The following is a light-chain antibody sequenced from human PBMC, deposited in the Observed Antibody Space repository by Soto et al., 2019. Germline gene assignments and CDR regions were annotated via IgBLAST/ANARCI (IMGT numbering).Light chain of an antibody. CDR3: MQGTYWPT. CDR2: KVS. CDR1: QSLVNSDGNTY. J-gene: IGKJ2*01. V-gene: IGKV2-30*01. Sequence: DVVMTQSPLSLPVTLGQPASISCRCSQSLVNSDGNTYLNWFQQRPGQSPRRLIYKVSNRDSGVPDRLSGSGSGTDFTLKISRVEAEDVGVYYCMQGTYWPTFGQGTKLEIK.